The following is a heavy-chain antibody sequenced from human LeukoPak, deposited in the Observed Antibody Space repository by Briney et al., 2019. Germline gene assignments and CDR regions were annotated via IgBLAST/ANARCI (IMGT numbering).Heavy chain of an antibody. CDR1: GFTFSSSW. D-gene: IGHD2-21*01. J-gene: IGHJ5*02. CDR3: VRAYHPGGWFDP. CDR2: MNEDGGEI. V-gene: IGHV3-7*04. Sequence: PGGSLRLSCAASGFTFSSSWMTWGRQAPGKGLEWVASMNEDGGEIHYVDSVKGRFTISRDNAKKSLYLQMNSPPAEDTAVYYCVRAYHPGGWFDPWGQGTLVTVSS.